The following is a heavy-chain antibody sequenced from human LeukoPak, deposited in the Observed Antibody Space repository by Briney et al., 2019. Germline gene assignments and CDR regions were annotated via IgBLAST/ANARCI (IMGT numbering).Heavy chain of an antibody. CDR1: GYTFTCYG. D-gene: IGHD3-16*02. J-gene: IGHJ4*02. Sequence: GASVKVSCKASGYTFTCYGISWVRQAPGQGLEWMGWISAYNGNTNYAQKLQGRVTMTTDTSTSTAYMELRSLRSDDTAVYYCARDQDYDYVWGSYRPLDYWGQGTLVTVSS. CDR3: ARDQDYDYVWGSYRPLDY. V-gene: IGHV1-18*01. CDR2: ISAYNGNT.